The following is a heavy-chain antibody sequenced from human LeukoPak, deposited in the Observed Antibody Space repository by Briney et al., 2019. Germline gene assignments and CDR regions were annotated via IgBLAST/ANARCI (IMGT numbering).Heavy chain of an antibody. J-gene: IGHJ6*03. CDR1: GFTFDDYG. Sequence: GGSLRLSCAASGFTFDDYGMSWVRQAPGKGLEWVANIKQDGSEKYYVDSVKGRFTISRDNAKNSLYLQMNSLRAEDTAVYYCASFYCSGGSCYQYYSYYHMDVWGKGTTVTISS. V-gene: IGHV3-7*01. CDR3: ASFYCSGGSCYQYYSYYHMDV. CDR2: IKQDGSEK. D-gene: IGHD2-15*01.